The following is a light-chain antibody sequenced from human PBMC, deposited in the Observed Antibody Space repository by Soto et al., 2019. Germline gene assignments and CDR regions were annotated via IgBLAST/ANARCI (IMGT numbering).Light chain of an antibody. CDR3: QQYTTSPFT. V-gene: IGKV3-20*01. J-gene: IGKJ3*01. Sequence: EIVLTQSPGTLSLSPGERATLYCRASQSVGSNYLAWYQQKPGLAPRVLIYGASSRATGIPDRFSGSGSGADFTLTISRLEPEDFAEYYCQQYTTSPFTFGPGTKVDIK. CDR2: GAS. CDR1: QSVGSNY.